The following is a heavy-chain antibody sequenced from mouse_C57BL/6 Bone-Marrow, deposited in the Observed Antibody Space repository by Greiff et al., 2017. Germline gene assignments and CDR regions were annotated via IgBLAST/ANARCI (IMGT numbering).Heavy chain of an antibody. J-gene: IGHJ2*01. CDR2: IYPGSGST. CDR3: ARGANGDY. D-gene: IGHD3-1*01. Sequence: QVQLQQPGAELVKPGASVKMSCKASGYTFTSYWITWVKQRPGQGLEWIGDIYPGSGSTNYNEKCKSKATLTVDTSSCTAYMQRSSLTSEDSAVYYCARGANGDYWGQGTTLTVSS. CDR1: GYTFTSYW. V-gene: IGHV1-55*01.